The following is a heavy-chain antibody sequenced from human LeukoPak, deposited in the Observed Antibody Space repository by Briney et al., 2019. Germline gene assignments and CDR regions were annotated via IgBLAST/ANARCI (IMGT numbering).Heavy chain of an antibody. CDR3: ARNNWFGEFEHWFDP. CDR2: ISSSRSYI. V-gene: IGHV3-21*01. CDR1: GFTFSSYS. J-gene: IGHJ5*02. D-gene: IGHD3-10*01. Sequence: GGSLRLSCAASGFTFSSYSMNWVRQAPGKGPEWVSSISSSRSYIYYADSMNGRFTISRDNAKNSLYLQMNSLRAEDTAVYYCARNNWFGEFEHWFDPWGQGTLVTVSS.